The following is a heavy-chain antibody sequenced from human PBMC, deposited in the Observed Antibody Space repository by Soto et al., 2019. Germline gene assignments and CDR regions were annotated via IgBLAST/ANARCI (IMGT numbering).Heavy chain of an antibody. CDR2: IYKSATT. D-gene: IGHD7-27*01. CDR3: ARGRYCLTGRCFPNWFDS. Sequence: SETLSLTCSVSGDSISNLDYFWAWIRQPPGQALEYIGYIYKSATTYYNPSFESRVAISVDTSKSQSSLNVTSVTAADTAVYFCARGRYCLTGRCFPNWFDSWGQGALVTVSS. J-gene: IGHJ5*01. V-gene: IGHV4-30-4*01. CDR1: GDSISNLDYF.